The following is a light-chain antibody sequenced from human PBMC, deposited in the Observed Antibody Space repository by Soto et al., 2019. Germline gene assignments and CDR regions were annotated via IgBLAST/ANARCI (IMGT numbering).Light chain of an antibody. J-gene: IGLJ1*01. Sequence: QSALTQPRSVSGSPGQSVTISCTGTSSDVGGYNYVSWYQQHPGKAPKLMIYDVSKRPSGVPDRFSGSKSGNTASRTISGLQAEDEADYYCCSYAGSYTHYVFGTGTKVTVL. V-gene: IGLV2-11*01. CDR1: SSDVGGYNY. CDR2: DVS. CDR3: CSYAGSYTHYV.